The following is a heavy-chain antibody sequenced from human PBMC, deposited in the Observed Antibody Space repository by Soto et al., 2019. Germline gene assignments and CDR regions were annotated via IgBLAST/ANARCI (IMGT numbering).Heavy chain of an antibody. V-gene: IGHV3-20*01. CDR1: GFTFDDYG. Sequence: GGSLRLSCAASGFTFDDYGMSWVRQAPGKGLEWVSGINWNGGSTGYADSVKGRFTISRDNAKNSLYLQMNSLRAEDTALYHCARANGYGDYRDAFDIWGQGTMVTVSS. CDR3: ARANGYGDYRDAFDI. J-gene: IGHJ3*02. CDR2: INWNGGST. D-gene: IGHD4-17*01.